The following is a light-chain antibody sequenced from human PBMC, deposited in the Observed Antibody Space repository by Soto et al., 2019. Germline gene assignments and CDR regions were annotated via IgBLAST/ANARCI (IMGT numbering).Light chain of an antibody. CDR1: EGLVYGDGNTY. J-gene: IGKJ2*01. CDR2: AVS. V-gene: IGKV2-30*01. Sequence: DVVLTQSPLFLSATLGQPASISCRSSEGLVYGDGNTYLSWFQRRPGHAPRRLIYAVSDRDSGVPDRFSGSGSVTDFTLRISRVEADDVGVYFCMQGTHWQFTFGQWTKLEIK. CDR3: MQGTHWQFT.